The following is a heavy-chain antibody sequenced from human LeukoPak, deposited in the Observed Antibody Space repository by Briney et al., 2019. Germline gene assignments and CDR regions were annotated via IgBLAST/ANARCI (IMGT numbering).Heavy chain of an antibody. CDR3: ARSVEGYCRGGSCYYYSYYMDV. Sequence: SETLSLTCTVSGGSISSSSYYWGWIRQPPGKGLEWIGSIYYSGSTYYNPSLKSRVTISVDTSKNQFSLKLSSVTAADTAVYYCARSVEGYCRGGSCYYYSYYMDVWGKGTTVTVSS. V-gene: IGHV4-39*07. D-gene: IGHD2-15*01. J-gene: IGHJ6*03. CDR2: IYYSGST. CDR1: GGSISSSSYY.